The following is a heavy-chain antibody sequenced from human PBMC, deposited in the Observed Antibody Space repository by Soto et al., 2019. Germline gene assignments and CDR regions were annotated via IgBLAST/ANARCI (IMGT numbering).Heavy chain of an antibody. CDR1: GYTFTSYS. Sequence: ASVKVSCKASGYTFTSYSMHWVRQAPGQRLEWMGWINAGNGNTKYSQKFQGRVTITRDTSASTAYMELSSLRSEDTAVYYCAVDGGVGYYGSGSYNPLGYWGQGTLVNVSS. CDR2: INAGNGNT. D-gene: IGHD3-10*01. CDR3: AVDGGVGYYGSGSYNPLGY. V-gene: IGHV1-3*01. J-gene: IGHJ4*02.